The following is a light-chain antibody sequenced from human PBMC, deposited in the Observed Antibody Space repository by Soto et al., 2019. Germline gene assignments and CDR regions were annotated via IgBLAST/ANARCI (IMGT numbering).Light chain of an antibody. CDR3: CSYAGSYPFV. J-gene: IGLJ1*01. V-gene: IGLV2-11*01. CDR1: SSDVGGHNY. Sequence: QSVLTQPRSVSGSPGQSVTISCTGTSSDVGGHNYVSWYQHHPGKAPKPMIYDVDKRPSGVPGRFSGSKSGNTASLTISGLQAEDEADYYCCSYAGSYPFVFGTGTKVTVL. CDR2: DVD.